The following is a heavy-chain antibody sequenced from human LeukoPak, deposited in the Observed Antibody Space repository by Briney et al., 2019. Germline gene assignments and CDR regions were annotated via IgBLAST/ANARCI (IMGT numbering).Heavy chain of an antibody. D-gene: IGHD2-15*01. J-gene: IGHJ4*02. CDR2: ISGSGGST. CDR3: AKAWDIVETKALDY. V-gene: IGHV3-23*01. CDR1: GFTFSSYA. Sequence: GGSLRLSCAASGFTFSSYAMSWVRQAPGKGLEWVSAISGSGGSTYYADSVKGRFTISRDNSKNTLYLQMNSLRAEDTAVYYCAKAWDIVETKALDYWGQGTLVTVSS.